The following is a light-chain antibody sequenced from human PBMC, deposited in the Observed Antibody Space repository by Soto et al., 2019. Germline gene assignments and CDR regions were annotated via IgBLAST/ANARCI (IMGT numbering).Light chain of an antibody. CDR3: QQYNNWPPGT. CDR1: QSVSSN. Sequence: EIVMTQSPATLSVSPGERATLSCRASQSVSSNLAWYQQKPGQAPRLLIYGASTRATGIPARFSGSGSGTDVTLTISSLQSEDFAVYYCQQYNNWPPGTFGQGTKV. V-gene: IGKV3-15*01. CDR2: GAS. J-gene: IGKJ1*01.